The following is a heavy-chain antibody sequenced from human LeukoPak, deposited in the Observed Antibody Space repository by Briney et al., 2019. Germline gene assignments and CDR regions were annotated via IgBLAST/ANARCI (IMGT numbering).Heavy chain of an antibody. CDR2: ITASGGTT. D-gene: IGHD6-6*01. V-gene: IGHV3-23*01. CDR1: GFAFSSYA. CDR3: ARKGSSSGGANFDF. Sequence: GSLRLSCAASGFAFSSYAMSWVRQAPGGGLEWVSGITASGGTTIYADSVEGRFTISRDNSKNTVYLQLNSLRVDDAAVYYCARKGSSSGGANFDFWGQGTLVTVSS. J-gene: IGHJ4*02.